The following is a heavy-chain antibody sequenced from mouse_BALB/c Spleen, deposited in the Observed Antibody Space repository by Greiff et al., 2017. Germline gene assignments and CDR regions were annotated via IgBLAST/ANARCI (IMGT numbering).Heavy chain of an antibody. D-gene: IGHD2-1*01. CDR1: GFTFSDYY. CDR2: ISDGGSYT. J-gene: IGHJ4*01. Sequence: EVQLVESGGGLVKPGGSLKLSCAASGFTFSDYYMYWVRQTPEKRLEWVATISDGGSYTYYPDSVKGRFTISRDNAKNNLYLQMSSLKSEDTAMYYCARVYGKRNAMDYWGQGTSVTVSS. V-gene: IGHV5-4*02. CDR3: ARVYGKRNAMDY.